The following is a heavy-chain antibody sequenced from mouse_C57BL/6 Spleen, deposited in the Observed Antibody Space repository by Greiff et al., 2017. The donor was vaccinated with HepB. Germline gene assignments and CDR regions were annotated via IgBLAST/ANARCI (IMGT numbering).Heavy chain of an antibody. Sequence: EVQLVESGPELVKPGASVKIPCKASGYTFTDYNMDWVKQSHGKSLEWIGDINPNNGGTIYNQKFKGKATLTVDKSSSTAYMELRSLTSEDTAVYYCARWGSNSYYFDYWGQGTTLTVSS. CDR2: INPNNGGT. V-gene: IGHV1-18*01. D-gene: IGHD2-5*01. CDR3: ARWGSNSYYFDY. CDR1: GYTFTDYN. J-gene: IGHJ2*01.